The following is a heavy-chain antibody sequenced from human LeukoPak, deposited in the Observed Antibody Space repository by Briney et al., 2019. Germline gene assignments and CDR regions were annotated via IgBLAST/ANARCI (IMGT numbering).Heavy chain of an antibody. CDR1: GYTFTNYD. CDR2: MSPNSGNT. CDR3: ARGVGKKQQLLACYVDY. Sequence: ASVKVSCKASGYTFTNYDINWVRQATGQGLEWVGWMSPNSGNTGYAQKFQGRVTMTRDTSISTAYMELSSLRSEDTAVYYCARGVGKKQQLLACYVDYWGQGTLVTVSS. J-gene: IGHJ4*02. D-gene: IGHD6-13*01. V-gene: IGHV1-8*01.